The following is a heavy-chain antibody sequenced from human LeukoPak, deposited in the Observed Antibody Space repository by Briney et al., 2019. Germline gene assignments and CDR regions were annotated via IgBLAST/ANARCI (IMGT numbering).Heavy chain of an antibody. D-gene: IGHD1-26*01. Sequence: GGSLRLSCAVSGFSFSDYNMNWVRQAPGKRLEWVAYISSSSSTTHYADSVTGRFSISRDNAKSSLYLQMNSLRVEDTAVYYCARDLYSGSYYDFDYWGQGTLVTASS. CDR3: ARDLYSGSYYDFDY. CDR2: ISSSSSTT. J-gene: IGHJ4*02. V-gene: IGHV3-48*01. CDR1: GFSFSDYN.